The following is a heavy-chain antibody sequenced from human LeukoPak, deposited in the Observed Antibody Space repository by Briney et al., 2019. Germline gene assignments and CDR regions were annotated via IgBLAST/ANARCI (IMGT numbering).Heavy chain of an antibody. CDR2: IYYNGGT. Sequence: NPSETLSPTCIVSGGSISGSSYYWGWIRQPPGKGLEWIGSIYYNGGTQYNPSLKSRATISVDTSKNQFSLKLSSVTAADTAVNYCARRGCSSTSCYSLSFDPWGQGTLVTVSS. J-gene: IGHJ5*02. CDR3: ARRGCSSTSCYSLSFDP. CDR1: GGSISGSSYY. V-gene: IGHV4-39*01. D-gene: IGHD2-2*01.